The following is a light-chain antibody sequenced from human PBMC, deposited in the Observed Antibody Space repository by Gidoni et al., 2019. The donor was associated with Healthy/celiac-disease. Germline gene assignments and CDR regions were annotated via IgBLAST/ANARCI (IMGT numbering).Light chain of an antibody. CDR3: HQYGTSRGYT. V-gene: IGKV3-20*01. CDR1: QSVTSSY. CDR2: GAS. Sequence: EIVLTQSPGTLSLSPGESATLSCRASQSVTSSYLAWYQQKPGQAPRLLIYGASSRATGIPDRFRCSGSGTDFTLTISRLEPEDFAVYYCHQYGTSRGYTFGQGTKLEIK. J-gene: IGKJ2*01.